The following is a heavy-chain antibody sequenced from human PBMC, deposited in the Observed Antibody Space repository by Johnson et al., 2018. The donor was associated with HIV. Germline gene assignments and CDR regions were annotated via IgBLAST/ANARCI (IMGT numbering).Heavy chain of an antibody. V-gene: IGHV3-30*04. D-gene: IGHD3-9*01. CDR3: AKDLRIFDWFNAYDAFDI. J-gene: IGHJ3*02. CDR1: GFTFSSYA. CDR2: ISYDGSNT. Sequence: QAQLVESGGGVVQPGRSLRLSCAASGFTFSSYAMHWVRQAPGKGLEWVAVISYDGSNTYYADSVKGRFTISRDNTKNTLYLQMNSLRADDTAVYYCAKDLRIFDWFNAYDAFDIWGQGTMVTVSS.